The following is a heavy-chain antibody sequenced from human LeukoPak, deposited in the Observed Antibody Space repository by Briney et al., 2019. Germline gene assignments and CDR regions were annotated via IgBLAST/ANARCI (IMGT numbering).Heavy chain of an antibody. D-gene: IGHD1-26*01. CDR2: IYYSGST. CDR3: ARDANSGSYYLHGAFDI. CDR1: GGSFSGYY. J-gene: IGHJ3*02. V-gene: IGHV4-31*11. Sequence: SETLSLTCAVYGGSFSGYYWSWIRQHPGKGLEWIGYIYYSGSTYYNPSLKSRVTISVDTSKNQFSLKLSSVTAADTAVYYCARDANSGSYYLHGAFDIWGQGTMVTVSS.